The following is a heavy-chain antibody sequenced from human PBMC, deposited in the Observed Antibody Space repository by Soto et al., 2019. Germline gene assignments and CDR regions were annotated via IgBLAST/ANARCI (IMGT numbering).Heavy chain of an antibody. Sequence: SETLSLTCTVSGCSISSNIYYWGWIRQPPGKGLEWIGNIHYSGSTYYDSSLKSRVTISVDTSKNQFSLKLSSVTAADTAVYYCARRWGRSFDYWGQGTLVTVSS. CDR1: GCSISSNIYY. V-gene: IGHV4-39*01. J-gene: IGHJ4*02. D-gene: IGHD2-15*01. CDR3: ARRWGRSFDY. CDR2: IHYSGST.